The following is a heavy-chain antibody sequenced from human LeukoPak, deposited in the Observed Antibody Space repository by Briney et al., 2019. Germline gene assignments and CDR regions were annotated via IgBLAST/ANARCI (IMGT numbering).Heavy chain of an antibody. D-gene: IGHD3-10*01. Sequence: GGSLRLSCAASGFTVSSNYMSWVRQAPGKGLEWVSVIYSGGSTYYADSVKGRFAISRDNSKNTLYLQMNSLRAEDTAVYYCAREVVRGVIDYWGQGTLVTVSS. J-gene: IGHJ4*02. V-gene: IGHV3-53*01. CDR3: AREVVRGVIDY. CDR2: IYSGGST. CDR1: GFTVSSNY.